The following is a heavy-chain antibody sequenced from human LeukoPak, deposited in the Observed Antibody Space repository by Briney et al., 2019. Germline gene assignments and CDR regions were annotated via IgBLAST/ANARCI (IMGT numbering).Heavy chain of an antibody. J-gene: IGHJ4*02. D-gene: IGHD6-13*01. CDR1: GFTFSSYS. Sequence: GGSLRLSCAASGFTFSSYSMNWVRQAPGKGLEWVAVISYDGSNKYHTDSVKGRFTISRDNSKSTLSLQMNSLRAEDTAVYYCARDPYSSSWYGYFDYWGQGTLVTVSS. CDR3: ARDPYSSSWYGYFDY. V-gene: IGHV3-30*03. CDR2: ISYDGSNK.